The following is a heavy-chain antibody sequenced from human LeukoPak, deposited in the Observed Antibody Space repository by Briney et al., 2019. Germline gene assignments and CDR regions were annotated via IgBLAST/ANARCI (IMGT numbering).Heavy chain of an antibody. V-gene: IGHV4-30-4*01. D-gene: IGHD3-9*01. CDR1: GPSIISGDYY. CDR2: VYYSGSA. Sequence: SQTLSLTCTVYGPSIISGDYYWSWIRQSPGKGLEWIGSVYYSGSAYYNPSLKSRLTISADTSKNQFSLRLNSVTAADTALYYCASCHYDILTGYRREFDYWGQGILVTVSS. CDR3: ASCHYDILTGYRREFDY. J-gene: IGHJ4*02.